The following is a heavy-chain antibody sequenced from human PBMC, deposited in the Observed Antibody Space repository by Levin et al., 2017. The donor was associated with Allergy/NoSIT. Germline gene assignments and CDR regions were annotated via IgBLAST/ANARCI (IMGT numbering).Heavy chain of an antibody. CDR2: IRRKAYNYAT. CDR3: TISHRWTSDY. J-gene: IGHJ4*02. CDR1: GFIFSGSG. Sequence: PGGSLRLSCAASGFIFSGSGLQWVRQASGKGPEWVGRIRRKAYNYATAYAASVKGRFTISRDDSKNTAYLQMNSLKTDDTAVYYCTISHRWTSDYWGQGTLVTVSS. V-gene: IGHV3-73*01. D-gene: IGHD1-1*01.